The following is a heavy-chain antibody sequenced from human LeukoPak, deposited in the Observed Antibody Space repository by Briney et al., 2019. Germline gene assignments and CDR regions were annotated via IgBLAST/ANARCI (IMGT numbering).Heavy chain of an antibody. CDR1: GGSISSSSYC. J-gene: IGHJ3*02. Sequence: PSETLSLTCTVSGGSISSSSYCWGWIRQPPGKGLEWIGTLYYSGSSSYHPSLKSRVTISVDTSKNQLSLKLTSVTAAETAVYYCVGQGAALFDPFDMWGQGTMVTVSS. V-gene: IGHV4-39*07. CDR3: VGQGAALFDPFDM. D-gene: IGHD3-9*01. CDR2: LYYSGSS.